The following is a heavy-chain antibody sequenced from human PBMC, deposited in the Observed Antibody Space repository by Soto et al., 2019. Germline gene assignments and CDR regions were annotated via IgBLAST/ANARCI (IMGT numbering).Heavy chain of an antibody. CDR1: GFTFSSYG. J-gene: IGHJ4*02. CDR3: ARDGDSSGHYSQFDY. V-gene: IGHV3-33*01. D-gene: IGHD3-22*01. Sequence: QVQVEESGGGVVQAGRSLRLSCAASGFTFSSYGMHWVRQAPGKGLEWVAVMWYDGSNKYYADSVKGRFTISRDNSKNTLYLQMNSLRAEDTAVYYCARDGDSSGHYSQFDYWGQRTLVTVPS. CDR2: MWYDGSNK.